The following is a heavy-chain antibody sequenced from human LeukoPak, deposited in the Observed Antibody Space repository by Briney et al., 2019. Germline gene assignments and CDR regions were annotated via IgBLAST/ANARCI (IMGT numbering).Heavy chain of an antibody. Sequence: PSETLSLTCTVSGGSISSYYWSWIRQPPGKGLEWMGYSYYSGSTNYNPSLKSRVTISVDTSKNQFSLNLSSVTAAATAVYYCARLRSRGYSSGWSFRGNFDYWGQGPLVPVSS. CDR1: GGSISSYY. J-gene: IGHJ4*02. CDR2: SYYSGST. V-gene: IGHV4-59*08. D-gene: IGHD6-19*01. CDR3: ARLRSRGYSSGWSFRGNFDY.